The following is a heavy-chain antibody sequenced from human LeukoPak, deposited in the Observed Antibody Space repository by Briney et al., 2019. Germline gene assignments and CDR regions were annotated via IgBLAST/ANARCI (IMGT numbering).Heavy chain of an antibody. CDR2: IYSGVTT. Sequence: GGSLRLSCAASGFTVSSNFMSWVRQAPGKGLERVSVIYSGVTTYYADSVKGRFTIPRDNSKNTLYLQMDSLRAEDTAVYHCARDAYKCDSSGCFHYFDYWGQGTLVTVSS. CDR1: GFTVSSNF. V-gene: IGHV3-66*01. CDR3: ARDAYKCDSSGCFHYFDY. D-gene: IGHD3-22*01. J-gene: IGHJ4*02.